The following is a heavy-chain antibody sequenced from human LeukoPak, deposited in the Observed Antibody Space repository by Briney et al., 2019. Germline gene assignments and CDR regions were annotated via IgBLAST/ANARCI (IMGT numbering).Heavy chain of an antibody. V-gene: IGHV4-30-2*01. CDR2: IYHSGST. J-gene: IGHJ3*02. CDR3: ARARDGRWHDAFDI. Sequence: PSQTLSLTCAVSGGSISSGGYSWCWIRQPPGKGLEWIGYIYHSGSTYYNPSLKSRVTISVDRSKNQFSLKLSSVTAADTAVYYCARARDGRWHDAFDIWGQGTMVTVPS. CDR1: GGSISSGGYS. D-gene: IGHD4-23*01.